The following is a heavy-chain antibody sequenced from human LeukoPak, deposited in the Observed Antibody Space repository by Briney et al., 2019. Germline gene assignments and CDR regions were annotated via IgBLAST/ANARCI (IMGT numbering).Heavy chain of an antibody. CDR3: ARDLTHWFDP. Sequence: GGSLRLSCAASGFTFSSYAMHWVRQAPGKGLEYVSAISSNGGSTYYANSVKGRFTISRDNSKNTLYLQMGSLRAEDMAVYYCARDLTHWFDPWGQGTLVTVSS. J-gene: IGHJ5*02. V-gene: IGHV3-64*01. D-gene: IGHD1-14*01. CDR2: ISSNGGST. CDR1: GFTFSSYA.